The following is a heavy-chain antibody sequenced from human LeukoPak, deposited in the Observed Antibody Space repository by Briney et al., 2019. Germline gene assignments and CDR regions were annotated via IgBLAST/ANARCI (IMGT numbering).Heavy chain of an antibody. CDR2: IYPGDSDT. Sequence: GESLKISCQGSGYTIATYWIGWVRQVPGKGLEWMGIIYPGDSDTRYSPSFEGQVTISADKSISTAYLQWSSLKASDTAMYYCARPIAARLHDAFDIWGQGTMVTVSS. CDR1: GYTIATYW. J-gene: IGHJ3*02. CDR3: ARPIAARLHDAFDI. V-gene: IGHV5-51*01. D-gene: IGHD6-6*01.